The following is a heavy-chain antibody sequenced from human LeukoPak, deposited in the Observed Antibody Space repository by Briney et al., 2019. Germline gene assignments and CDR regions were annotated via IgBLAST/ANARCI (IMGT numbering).Heavy chain of an antibody. J-gene: IGHJ4*02. D-gene: IGHD7-27*01. V-gene: IGHV3-30-3*01. CDR2: ISYDGSNK. CDR1: GFTFSSYA. CDR3: ARGRRNWGSAGFDY. Sequence: HSGGSLRLSCAASGFTFSSYAVHWVRQAPGKGLEWVAVISYDGSNKYYADSVKGRFTISRDNSKNTLYLQMNSLRAEDTAVYYCARGRRNWGSAGFDYWGQGTLVTVSS.